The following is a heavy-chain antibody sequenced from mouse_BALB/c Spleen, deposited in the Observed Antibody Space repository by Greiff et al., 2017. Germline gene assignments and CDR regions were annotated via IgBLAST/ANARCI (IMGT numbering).Heavy chain of an antibody. CDR2: IDPGNGST. Sequence: VQLQQPGADLVKPGASVKLSCKASGYTFTSYWMHWVKQRPGKGLEWIGDIDPGNGSTNYNEKFKSKATLTLDTSSSTAYMQLSSLTSEDSAVYYCAKSKESYGRSAMDYWGQGTTVTVSS. D-gene: IGHD3-3*01. J-gene: IGHJ4*01. CDR1: GYTFTSYW. CDR3: AKSKESYGRSAMDY. V-gene: IGHV1-53*01.